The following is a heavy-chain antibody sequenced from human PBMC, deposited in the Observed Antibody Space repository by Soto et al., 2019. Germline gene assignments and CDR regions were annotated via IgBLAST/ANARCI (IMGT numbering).Heavy chain of an antibody. J-gene: IGHJ6*02. CDR3: ARDRRYYYDSSGYYKDYYYYGMDV. CDR1: GFTFSSYS. D-gene: IGHD3-22*01. CDR2: ISSSSSYI. Sequence: LGGSLRLSCAASGFTFSSYSMNWVRQAPGKGLEWVSSISSSSSYIYYADSVKGRFTISRDNAKNSLYLQMNSLRAEDTAVYYCARDRRYYYDSSGYYKDYYYYGMDVWGQGTTVTVSS. V-gene: IGHV3-21*01.